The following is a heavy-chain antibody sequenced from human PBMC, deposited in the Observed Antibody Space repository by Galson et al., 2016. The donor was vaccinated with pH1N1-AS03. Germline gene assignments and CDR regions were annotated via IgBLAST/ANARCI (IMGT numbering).Heavy chain of an antibody. CDR3: AGHDFCSGDYTTLNWLDP. Sequence: ETLSLTCPVSGGSIRSRNYYWGWIRRPPGKGLDWIGSIHYSGSTFYNPSLKSRVTISVAVSKNQFSLRLTSMPAADPAMYHCAGHDFCSGDYTTLNWLDPWGQGTLVTVSS. D-gene: IGHD3-3*01. CDR2: IHYSGST. CDR1: GGSIRSRNYY. V-gene: IGHV4-39*01. J-gene: IGHJ5*02.